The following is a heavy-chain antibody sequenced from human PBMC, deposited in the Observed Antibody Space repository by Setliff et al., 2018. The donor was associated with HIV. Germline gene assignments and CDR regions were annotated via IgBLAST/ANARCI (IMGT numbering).Heavy chain of an antibody. Sequence: WASVKVSCKASGYSFTGYWMHWVRQAPGQGLEWMGRINPHSGVTNYAQKFQGRVTMTRDTSIATAYMDLSRLTPDDTAVYYCAKDSDFGGTTNWFDPWGQGTLVTVSS. CDR2: INPHSGVT. CDR3: AKDSDFGGTTNWFDP. D-gene: IGHD3-10*01. CDR1: GYSFTGYW. V-gene: IGHV1-2*06. J-gene: IGHJ5*02.